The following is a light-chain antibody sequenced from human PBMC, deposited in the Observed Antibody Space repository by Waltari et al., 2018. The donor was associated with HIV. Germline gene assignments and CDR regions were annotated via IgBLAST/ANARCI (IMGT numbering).Light chain of an antibody. V-gene: IGLV2-11*01. CDR2: EIS. CDR1: SSDIGYFAY. J-gene: IGLJ1*01. CDR3: CSYAGTYTYV. Sequence: QSALTQPRSVSGYPGQSVTISCTGTSSDIGYFAYVSWYQQYPGKSPKVIIYEISPRPSGVPDRFTASKSGITASLTISGLQDEDEADYYCCSYAGTYTYVFGTGTTVTVL.